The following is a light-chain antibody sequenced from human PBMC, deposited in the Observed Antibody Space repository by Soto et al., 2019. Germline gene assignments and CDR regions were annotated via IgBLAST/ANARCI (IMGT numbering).Light chain of an antibody. CDR1: SGHNSYA. CDR2: LNSDGSH. J-gene: IGLJ3*02. V-gene: IGLV4-69*01. CDR3: QTWGTGIHGAL. Sequence: QLVLTQSPSASASLGASVKLTCTLSSGHNSYAIAWHQQQPEKGPRYLMKLNSDGSHSKGDGIPDRFSGSSSGAERYLTISSLQSEDVADYYCQTWGTGIHGALFGGGTQLTVL.